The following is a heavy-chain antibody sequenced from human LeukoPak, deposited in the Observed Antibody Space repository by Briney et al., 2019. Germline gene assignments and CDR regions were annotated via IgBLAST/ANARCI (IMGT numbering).Heavy chain of an antibody. D-gene: IGHD4/OR15-4a*01. CDR1: GFPFSTYA. CDR3: ARGAPPDY. J-gene: IGHJ4*02. Sequence: QPGRSLRLSCAASGFPFSTYAMYWVRQAPGKGLAWVAVISYDGSNECYADSVKGRFTISRDNSKNTLYLQINSLRAEDTAVYYCARGAPPDYWGQGTLVTVSS. V-gene: IGHV3-30-3*01. CDR2: ISYDGSNE.